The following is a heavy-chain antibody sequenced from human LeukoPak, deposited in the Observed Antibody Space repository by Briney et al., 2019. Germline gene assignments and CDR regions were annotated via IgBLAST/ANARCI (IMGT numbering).Heavy chain of an antibody. CDR1: GGSISSSSYY. J-gene: IGHJ4*02. CDR3: ARRRGWYPVDY. Sequence: KPSEPLSFTCTVSGGSISSSSYYWGWIRQPPGKGLEWIGTIYYTGSTYYNPSLKSRVTISVDTSKNQCSLKVTSVTAADTAVYYCARRRGWYPVDYWGQGTLVTVSS. V-gene: IGHV4-39*01. CDR2: IYYTGST. D-gene: IGHD6-19*01.